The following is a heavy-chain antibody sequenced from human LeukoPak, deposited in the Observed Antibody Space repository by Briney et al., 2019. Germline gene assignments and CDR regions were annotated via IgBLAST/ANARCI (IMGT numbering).Heavy chain of an antibody. Sequence: GGSLRLSCVASGFTFRHYDMNWVRQAPGKGLEWVSYISSSGSTIYYADSVKGRFTISRDNAKNSLYLQMNSLRAEDTAVYYCAELGITMIGGVWGKGTTVTISS. CDR2: ISSSGSTI. D-gene: IGHD3-10*02. J-gene: IGHJ6*04. V-gene: IGHV3-48*03. CDR3: AELGITMIGGV. CDR1: GFTFRHYD.